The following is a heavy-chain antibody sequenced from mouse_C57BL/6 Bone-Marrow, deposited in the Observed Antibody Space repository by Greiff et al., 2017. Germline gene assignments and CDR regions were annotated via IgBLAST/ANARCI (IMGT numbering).Heavy chain of an antibody. CDR1: GYTFTSYW. J-gene: IGHJ1*03. D-gene: IGHD2-5*01. CDR2: IHPGSGST. Sequence: VQLQQPGAELVKPGASVKLSCKASGYTFTSYWITWVKQRPGQGLEWIGDIHPGSGSTNYNEKFKSKATLTVDTSSSTAYMPLSSLTSEDSAVYYCARPYYSNYCYFDVWGTGTTVTVSS. V-gene: IGHV1-55*01. CDR3: ARPYYSNYCYFDV.